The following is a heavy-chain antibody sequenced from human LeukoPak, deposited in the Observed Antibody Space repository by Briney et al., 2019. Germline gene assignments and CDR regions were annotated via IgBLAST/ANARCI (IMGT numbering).Heavy chain of an antibody. CDR3: ARVIVVVTPDNWFDP. J-gene: IGHJ5*02. D-gene: IGHD2-21*02. CDR1: GFTFSNYA. CDR2: ISGSASST. V-gene: IGHV3-23*01. Sequence: PGGSLRLSCAASGFTFSNYAMSWVRQAPGKGLEWVSAISGSASSTYHADSVKGRFTISRDNSKNTLYLQMNSLRADDTAVYYCARVIVVVTPDNWFDPWGQGTLVTVSS.